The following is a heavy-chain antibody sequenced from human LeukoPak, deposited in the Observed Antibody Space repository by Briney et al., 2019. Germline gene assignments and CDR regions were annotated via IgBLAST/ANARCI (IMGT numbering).Heavy chain of an antibody. D-gene: IGHD6-19*01. CDR1: GFTFSNYA. CDR2: ISTDGSRI. CDR3: TRGVAISTSGWYDTFDY. V-gene: IGHV3-64*02. Sequence: GGSLRLSCAASGFTFSNYAMYWVRQAPGKGLEYVSVISTDGSRIYYADSVKGRFTVSRDNSKNTLYLQMGSLRAKDMAVYYCTRGVAISTSGWYDTFDYWGQGALVTVSS. J-gene: IGHJ4*02.